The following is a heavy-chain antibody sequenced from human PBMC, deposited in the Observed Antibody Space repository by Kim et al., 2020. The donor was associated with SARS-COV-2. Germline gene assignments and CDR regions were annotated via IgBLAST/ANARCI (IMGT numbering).Heavy chain of an antibody. Sequence: YYNPSLKSRVPKSVDTSKNQFSLKLSSVTAADTAVYYCARISGYDSNFDYWGQGTLVTVSS. V-gene: IGHV4-39*01. J-gene: IGHJ4*02. D-gene: IGHD5-12*01. CDR3: ARISGYDSNFDY.